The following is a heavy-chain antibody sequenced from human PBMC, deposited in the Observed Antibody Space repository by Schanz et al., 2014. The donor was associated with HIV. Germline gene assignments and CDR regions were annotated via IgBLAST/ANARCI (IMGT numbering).Heavy chain of an antibody. CDR1: GYTFNDYY. CDR2: IIPMLGTA. Sequence: QVQLMQSGAELKKPGASVRVSCKTSGYTFNDYYIHWVRQAPGQGLEWMGGIIPMLGTANYAQKFQGRVSINADEFTNTADMDLSSLRSDDTAIYYCARSRYGDYPYYFDYWGQGTRVIVSS. CDR3: ARSRYGDYPYYFDY. D-gene: IGHD4-17*01. V-gene: IGHV1-69*13. J-gene: IGHJ4*02.